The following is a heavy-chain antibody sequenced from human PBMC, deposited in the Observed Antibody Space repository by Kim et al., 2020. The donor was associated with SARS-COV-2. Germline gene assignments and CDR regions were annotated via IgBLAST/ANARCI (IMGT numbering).Heavy chain of an antibody. J-gene: IGHJ5*02. CDR3: ARGDYDFWSGYYIPNWFDP. CDR1: GYTFTSYA. D-gene: IGHD3-3*01. Sequence: ASVKVSCKASGYTFTSYAMNWVRPAPGQGLEWMGWINTNTGNPTYAQGFTGRFVFSLDTSVSTAYLQISSLKAEDTAVYYCARGDYDFWSGYYIPNWFDPWGQGTLVTVSS. CDR2: INTNTGNP. V-gene: IGHV7-4-1*02.